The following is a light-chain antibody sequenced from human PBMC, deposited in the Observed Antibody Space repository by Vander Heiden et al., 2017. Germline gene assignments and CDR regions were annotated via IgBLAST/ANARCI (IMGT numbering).Light chain of an antibody. J-gene: IGKJ3*01. Sequence: QMTPSPSSPSASVGDRVTITCRASLDIRSGLGWYQQRPGKAPKLLIYDATRLQSGVPSRFSGRGSGTDFTLPISSLHSEDFATYYCLQDYNYPLTFGPGTKVEIK. V-gene: IGKV1-6*02. CDR1: LDIRSG. CDR3: LQDYNYPLT. CDR2: DAT.